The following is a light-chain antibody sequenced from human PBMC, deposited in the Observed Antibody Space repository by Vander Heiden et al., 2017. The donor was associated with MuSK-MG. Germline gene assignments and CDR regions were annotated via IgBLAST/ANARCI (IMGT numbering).Light chain of an antibody. CDR2: QDT. CDR3: QIWDRSTAVI. CDR1: ILGDKY. Sequence: SYALTQPPSVSVSPGQTANITCSGDILGDKYVCWYQQKPGQSPVLVIYQDTKRPSGIPERISASSSGNRATLTISGTQAMDEADYYCQIWDRSTAVIFGGGTKLTVL. J-gene: IGLJ2*01. V-gene: IGLV3-1*01.